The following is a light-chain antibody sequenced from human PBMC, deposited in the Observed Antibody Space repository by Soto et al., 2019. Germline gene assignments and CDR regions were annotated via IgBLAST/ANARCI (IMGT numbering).Light chain of an antibody. V-gene: IGKV1-5*01. J-gene: IGKJ1*01. CDR2: AS. CDR3: QQYNSYST. Sequence: DIQMTQSPSSLSASVGARVTIPCRASQSINSYLNWYQQKPGKAPKLLVYASSLQAGVPSRFSGGGSGTEFTLTISSLQPDYVATYYCQQYNSYSTLGQGTKVDI. CDR1: QSINSY.